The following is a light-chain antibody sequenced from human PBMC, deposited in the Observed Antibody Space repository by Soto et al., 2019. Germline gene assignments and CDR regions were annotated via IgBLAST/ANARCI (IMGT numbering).Light chain of an antibody. J-gene: IGKJ4*01. V-gene: IGKV3-20*01. CDR3: QQYVSSPLT. CDR1: QTLSRSW. CDR2: GAS. Sequence: EVVLTQSPGTLSLSPGERATLSCRATQTLSRSWLAWYQHKPGQAPRLLVSGASRRATGIPDRFSGGGAGTDFTLTISRLQPEDFAVYYCQQYVSSPLTFGGGTKVDIK.